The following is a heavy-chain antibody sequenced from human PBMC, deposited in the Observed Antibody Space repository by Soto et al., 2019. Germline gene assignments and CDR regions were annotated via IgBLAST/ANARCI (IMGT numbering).Heavy chain of an antibody. Sequence: GASVKVSCKASGGTFSSYAISWVRQAPGQGLEWMGGIIPIFGTANYAQKFQGRVTITADESTSTAYMELSSLRSEDTAVYYCARTRYNWNDDYYYYYGLDVWGQGTTVTVSS. D-gene: IGHD1-20*01. V-gene: IGHV1-69*13. J-gene: IGHJ6*02. CDR3: ARTRYNWNDDYYYYYGLDV. CDR2: IIPIFGTA. CDR1: GGTFSSYA.